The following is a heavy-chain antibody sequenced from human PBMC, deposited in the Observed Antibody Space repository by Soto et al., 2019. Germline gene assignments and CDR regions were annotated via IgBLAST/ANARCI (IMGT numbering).Heavy chain of an antibody. D-gene: IGHD3-10*01. J-gene: IGHJ3*01. CDR3: TRDQPITP. Sequence: GALIVSGPASGFTLGDYAMSWVRQAPGKGLEWVGFIRSKGSGGTSEYAASVKGRFTFSRDDSKSIAYLQMNSLKIEDTAVYYCTRDQPITPWGQGTMVTVS. CDR2: IRSKGSGGTS. V-gene: IGHV3-49*04. CDR1: GFTLGDYA.